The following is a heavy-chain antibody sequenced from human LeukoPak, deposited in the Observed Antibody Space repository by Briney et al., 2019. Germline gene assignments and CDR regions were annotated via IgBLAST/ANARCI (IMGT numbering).Heavy chain of an antibody. J-gene: IGHJ5*02. V-gene: IGHV1-8*01. D-gene: IGHD6-13*01. CDR1: GYTFTSYD. Sequence: ASVKVSCKASGYTFTSYDINWVRQATGQGLEWMGWMNPNSGNTGYAQKFQGRVTMTRNTSISTAYMELSSLRSEDTAVYYCARGRRSSSWYARGNWFDPWGQGTLVTVSS. CDR3: ARGRRSSSWYARGNWFDP. CDR2: MNPNSGNT.